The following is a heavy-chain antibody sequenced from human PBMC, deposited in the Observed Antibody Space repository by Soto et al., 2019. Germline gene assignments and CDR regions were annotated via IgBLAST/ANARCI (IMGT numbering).Heavy chain of an antibody. Sequence: QVQLVQSGAEVKKPGSSVKVSCKASGGTFSSYAISWVRQAPGQGLEWMGGIIPIFGTANYAQKFQGRVTITADESTSTDYMELSSLRSEDTAVDYCSNAAQRYYYYYGMDVWGQGTTVTVSS. CDR1: GGTFSSYA. CDR3: SNAAQRYYYYYGMDV. J-gene: IGHJ6*02. V-gene: IGHV1-69*01. CDR2: IIPIFGTA. D-gene: IGHD4-4*01.